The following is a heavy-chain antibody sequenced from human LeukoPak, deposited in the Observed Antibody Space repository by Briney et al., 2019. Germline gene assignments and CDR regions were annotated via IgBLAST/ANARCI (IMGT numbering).Heavy chain of an antibody. CDR2: IYYSGST. D-gene: IGHD3-10*01. CDR1: GGSISSSSYY. Sequence: SETLSLTCTVSGGSISSSSYYWGWIRQPPGKGLEWIGSIYYSGSTYYNPSLKSRVTISVDTSKNQFSLKLSSVTAADTAVYYCAREAGSGSYYIGYWGQGTLVTVSS. J-gene: IGHJ4*02. V-gene: IGHV4-39*07. CDR3: AREAGSGSYYIGY.